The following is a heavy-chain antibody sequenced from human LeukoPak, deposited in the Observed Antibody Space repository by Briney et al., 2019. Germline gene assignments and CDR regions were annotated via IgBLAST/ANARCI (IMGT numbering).Heavy chain of an antibody. V-gene: IGHV3-21*01. J-gene: IGHJ4*02. CDR1: GFTFSSYS. CDR2: ISSSSSYI. D-gene: IGHD5-12*01. CDR3: ARGGYDPYYFDY. Sequence: GGSLRLSCAASGFTFSSYSMNWVRQAPGKGLEWVSSISSSSSYIYYADSVKSRFTISRDNAKNSLYLQMNSLRAEDTAVYYCARGGYDPYYFDYWGQGTLVTVSS.